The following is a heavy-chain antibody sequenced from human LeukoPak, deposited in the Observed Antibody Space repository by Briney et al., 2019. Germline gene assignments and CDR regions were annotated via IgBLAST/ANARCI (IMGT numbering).Heavy chain of an antibody. CDR3: ARGGKRAVAGTRSPQYFHH. CDR1: GFTVSGNY. CDR2: IYSGGTT. D-gene: IGHD6-19*01. V-gene: IGHV3-53*01. J-gene: IGHJ1*01. Sequence: GGSLRLSCAVSGFTVSGNYMSWVRQAPGKGLEWVSLIYSGGTTYYADSVKGRFTISRDNSKNTLYLQMNSLRAEDTAVYYCARGGKRAVAGTRSPQYFHHWGQGTLVTVSS.